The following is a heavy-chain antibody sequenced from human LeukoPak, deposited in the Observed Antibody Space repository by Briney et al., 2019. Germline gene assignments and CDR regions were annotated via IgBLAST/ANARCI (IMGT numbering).Heavy chain of an antibody. CDR1: GFTFSSYE. CDR3: ARRYCSGGSCYSFAY. V-gene: IGHV3-48*03. Sequence: GGSLRLTCAASGFTFSSYEMNWVRQAPGKGLEWVSYISSSGSTIYYADSVKGRFTISRDNAKNSLYLQMNSLRAEDTAVYYCARRYCSGGSCYSFAYWSEGTLVTVSS. CDR2: ISSSGSTI. J-gene: IGHJ4*02. D-gene: IGHD2-15*01.